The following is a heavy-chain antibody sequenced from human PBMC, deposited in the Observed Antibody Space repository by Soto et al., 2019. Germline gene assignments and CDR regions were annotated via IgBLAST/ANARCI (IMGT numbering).Heavy chain of an antibody. D-gene: IGHD3-16*01. CDR2: ISHSGTY. CDR1: GGPITSSNW. CDR3: ARDYDGLDY. J-gene: IGHJ4*02. V-gene: IGHV4-4*02. Sequence: VQLHESGPELVKPSGTLSLSCAVSGGPITSSNWWSWVRQPPGEGLEWIGKISHSGTYDYNPSLKGRVTISVDRSKDQFFLNVRSVTAADTSIYYCARDYDGLDYWGQGILITVSS.